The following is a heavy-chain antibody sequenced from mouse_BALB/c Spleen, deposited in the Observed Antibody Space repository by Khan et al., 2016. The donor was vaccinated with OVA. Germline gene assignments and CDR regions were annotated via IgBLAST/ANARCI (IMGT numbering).Heavy chain of an antibody. J-gene: IGHJ3*01. CDR2: LNYSGST. V-gene: IGHV3-2*02. CDR1: GYSITSDSA. CDR3: AREVRLAY. Sequence: EVQLQESGPGLVKPSQSLSLTCTVTGYSITSDSAWNWIRQFPGNKLEWMGYLNYSGSTSYNPSLKNRISITRDTSKNPFFLQLNSVTTEDTATYFCAREVRLAYWGQGTLVTVSA. D-gene: IGHD2-14*01.